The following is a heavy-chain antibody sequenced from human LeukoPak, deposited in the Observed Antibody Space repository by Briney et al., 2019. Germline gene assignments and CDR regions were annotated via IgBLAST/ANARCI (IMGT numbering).Heavy chain of an antibody. D-gene: IGHD5-12*01. Sequence: PSETLSLTCTVSGGSISSGGYYWSWIRQHPGKGLEWIGYIYYSGSTNYNPSLKSRVTISVDTSKNQFSLKLSSVTAADTAVYYCARDHDSGYTMGLRDWGQGTLVTASS. CDR2: IYYSGST. V-gene: IGHV4-61*08. CDR1: GGSISSGGYY. J-gene: IGHJ4*02. CDR3: ARDHDSGYTMGLRD.